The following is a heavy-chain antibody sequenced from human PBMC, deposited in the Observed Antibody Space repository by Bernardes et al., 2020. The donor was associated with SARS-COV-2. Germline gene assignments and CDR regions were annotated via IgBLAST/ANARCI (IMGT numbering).Heavy chain of an antibody. CDR3: ARYIAARPPVYYYYYYMDV. Sequence: SLRLSCAASGFTFSSYWMSWFRQAPGKGLEWVANIKQAGSEKYYVDSVKGRFTISRDNAKNSLYLQMNSLRAEDTAVYYCARYIAARPPVYYYYYYMDVWGKGTTVTVSS. CDR2: IKQAGSEK. J-gene: IGHJ6*03. V-gene: IGHV3-7*05. CDR1: GFTFSSYW. D-gene: IGHD6-6*01.